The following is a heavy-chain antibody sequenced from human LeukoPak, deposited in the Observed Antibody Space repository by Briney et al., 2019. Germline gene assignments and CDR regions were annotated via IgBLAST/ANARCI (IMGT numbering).Heavy chain of an antibody. CDR3: AKGSVPLSRYGMDV. D-gene: IGHD2-15*01. V-gene: IGHV3-74*01. CDR2: INSDGSST. CDR1: GFTFSSYW. Sequence: PGGSLRLSCAASGFTFSSYWMHWVRQAPGKGLVWVSRINSDGSSTSYSDSVKGRLTISRDNSKNTLYLQINSLRAEDTAVYYCAKGSVPLSRYGMDVWGQGTTVTVSS. J-gene: IGHJ6*02.